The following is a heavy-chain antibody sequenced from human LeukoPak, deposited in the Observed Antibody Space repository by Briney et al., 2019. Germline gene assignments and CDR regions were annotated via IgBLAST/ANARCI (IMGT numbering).Heavy chain of an antibody. J-gene: IGHJ4*02. CDR2: IYYSGSS. Sequence: SETLSLTCTVSGGSISSSTYFWVWIRAPRGKGLDWIGSIYYSGSSYYNPSLKSRVTISVDTSKNQFSLNLTSVTAADTAVYYCARIPYGGFDYWGQGTLVTVSS. V-gene: IGHV4-39*07. D-gene: IGHD4-23*01. CDR3: ARIPYGGFDY. CDR1: GGSISSSTYF.